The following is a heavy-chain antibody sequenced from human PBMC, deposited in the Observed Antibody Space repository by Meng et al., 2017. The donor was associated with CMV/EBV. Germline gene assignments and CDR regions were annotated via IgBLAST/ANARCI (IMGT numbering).Heavy chain of an antibody. J-gene: IGHJ5*02. CDR3: ARDGSSSGYWFDP. D-gene: IGHD3-22*01. Sequence: ETLSLTCAVYGGSFSGYYWSWIRQPPGKGLEWIGYIYYSGSTNYNPSLKSRVTISVDTSKNQFSLKLSSVTAADTAVYYCARDGSSSGYWFDPWGQGTLVTVSS. CDR2: IYYSGST. V-gene: IGHV4-59*01. CDR1: GGSFSGYY.